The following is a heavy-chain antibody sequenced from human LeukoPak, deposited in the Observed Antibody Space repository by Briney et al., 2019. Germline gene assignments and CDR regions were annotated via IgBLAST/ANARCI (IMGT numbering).Heavy chain of an antibody. V-gene: IGHV1-18*01. D-gene: IGHD3-3*01. J-gene: IGHJ4*02. CDR2: ISAYNGNT. CDR1: GYTFTSYG. CDR3: ARVADPNYDFWSGYFTGVDY. Sequence: ASVKVSCKASGYTFTSYGISWVRQAPGQGLEWMGWISAYNGNTNYAQKLKGRVIMTTDTSTSTDYMELRSLRSDDTAVYYCARVADPNYDFWSGYFTGVDYWGQGTLVTVSS.